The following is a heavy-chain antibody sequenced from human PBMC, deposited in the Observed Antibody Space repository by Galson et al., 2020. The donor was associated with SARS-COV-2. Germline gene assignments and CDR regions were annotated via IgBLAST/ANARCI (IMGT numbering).Heavy chain of an antibody. CDR3: AKSKDYSSSSGYYYYMYV. CDR1: GFIFSNYG. Sequence: GGSLRLSCAASGFIFSNYGMHWVRQAPGKGLEWVAVIWYDGSNTYYADSVQGRFTISRDNSKNTLYLQMNSLRAEDTAVYYCAKSKDYSSSSGYYYYMYVWGKGTTVTVSS. CDR2: IWYDGSNT. D-gene: IGHD6-6*01. J-gene: IGHJ6*03. V-gene: IGHV3-33*06.